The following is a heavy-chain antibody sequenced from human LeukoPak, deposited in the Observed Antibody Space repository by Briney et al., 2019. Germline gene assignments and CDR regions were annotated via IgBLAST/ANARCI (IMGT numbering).Heavy chain of an antibody. J-gene: IGHJ6*03. Sequence: SETLSLTCTVSGGSISSYYWSWIRQPPGKGLEWIGYIYYSGSTNYNPSLKSRVTISVDTSKNQFSLKLSSVTAADTAVYYCARCDFWSGYPSYYCYYYMDVWGKGTTVTVSS. D-gene: IGHD3-3*01. CDR1: GGSISSYY. CDR3: ARCDFWSGYPSYYCYYYMDV. CDR2: IYYSGST. V-gene: IGHV4-59*01.